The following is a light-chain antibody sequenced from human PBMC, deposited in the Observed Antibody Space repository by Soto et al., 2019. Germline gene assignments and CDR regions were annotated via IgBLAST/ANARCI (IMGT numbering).Light chain of an antibody. V-gene: IGKV3-15*01. CDR2: GAS. CDR3: QQYNNWPPIT. CDR1: QSVSSSY. J-gene: IGKJ5*01. Sequence: EIVLTQSPGTLSLSPGERATRSCRASQSVSSSYLAWYQQKPGQAPRLLIYGASTRATGIPARFSGSGSGTEFTLTISSLQSEDFAVYYCQQYNNWPPITFGQGTRLEI.